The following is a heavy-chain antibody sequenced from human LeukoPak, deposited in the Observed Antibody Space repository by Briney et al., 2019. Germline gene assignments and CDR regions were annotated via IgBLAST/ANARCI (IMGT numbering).Heavy chain of an antibody. CDR3: ARGGSSSWYSHWFDP. J-gene: IGHJ5*02. D-gene: IGHD6-13*01. Sequence: GASAKVSCKASGGTFSSYAISWVRQAPGQGLEWMGRIIPILGIANYAQKFQGRVTITADKSTSTAYMELSSLRSEDTAVYYCARGGSSSWYSHWFDPWGQGTLVTVSS. CDR1: GGTFSSYA. CDR2: IIPILGIA. V-gene: IGHV1-69*04.